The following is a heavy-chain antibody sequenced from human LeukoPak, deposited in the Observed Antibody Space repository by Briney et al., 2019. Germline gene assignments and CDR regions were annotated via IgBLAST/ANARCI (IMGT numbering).Heavy chain of an antibody. Sequence: SETLSLTCTVSGGSISSGGYYWSWIRQPPGKGLEWIGEINHSGSTNYNPSLKSRVTISVDTSKNQFSLKLSSVTAADTAVYYCARGEAVAGQFDYWGQGTLVTVSS. CDR2: INHSGST. J-gene: IGHJ4*02. V-gene: IGHV4-39*07. D-gene: IGHD6-19*01. CDR1: GGSISSGGYY. CDR3: ARGEAVAGQFDY.